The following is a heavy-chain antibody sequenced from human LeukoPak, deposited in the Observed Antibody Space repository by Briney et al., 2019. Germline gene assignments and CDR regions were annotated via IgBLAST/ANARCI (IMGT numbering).Heavy chain of an antibody. V-gene: IGHV4-39*01. D-gene: IGHD6-13*01. CDR3: TRRGYGSSLMV. CDR2: IHSGGNT. Sequence: SETLSLTCTVFGGSISSGNYYWGWIRQPPGKGLEWIGSIHSGGNTHYNPSLKNRVTMSVDTSKNQFSLNLNSVTAADTAVHYCTRRGYGSSLMVWGQGTLVTVSS. CDR1: GGSISSGNYY. J-gene: IGHJ4*02.